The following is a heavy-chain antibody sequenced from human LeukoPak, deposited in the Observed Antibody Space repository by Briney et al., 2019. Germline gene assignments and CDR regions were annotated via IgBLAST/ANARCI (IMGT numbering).Heavy chain of an antibody. Sequence: GGSLRLSCAVSGFTFSRYSMNWVRQAPGKGLQWVANLNRDGREEYYVDSVKGRFTISRDNAKNSLSLQMSSLRAEDTAVYYCVGRRTSAAGNFWGQGTLVTVSS. CDR1: GFTFSRYS. V-gene: IGHV3-7*01. J-gene: IGHJ4*02. D-gene: IGHD6-13*01. CDR3: VGRRTSAAGNF. CDR2: LNRDGREE.